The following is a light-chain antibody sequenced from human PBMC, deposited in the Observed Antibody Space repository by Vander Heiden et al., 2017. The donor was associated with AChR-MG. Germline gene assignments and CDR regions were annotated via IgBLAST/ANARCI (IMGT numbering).Light chain of an antibody. V-gene: IGLV3-1*01. Sequence: SYELTPPPPVSVSPGPAASIPCAGDKLGDKYACWYQQKPGQSPVLVIYQESKRPSGIPERFSGSNSGNTATLTVSGTQAMDEADYYCKAWESSTWVFGGGTKLTVL. CDR3: KAWESSTWV. CDR1: KLGDKY. J-gene: IGLJ3*02. CDR2: QES.